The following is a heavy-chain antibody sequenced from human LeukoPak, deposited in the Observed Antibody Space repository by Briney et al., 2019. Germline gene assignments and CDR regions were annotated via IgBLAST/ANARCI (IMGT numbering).Heavy chain of an antibody. CDR2: ISGSGGST. J-gene: IGHJ5*02. CDR3: ARDQRGFGELIT. V-gene: IGHV3-23*01. CDR1: GFTFSSYW. Sequence: GGSLRLSCAASGFTFSSYWMTWVRQAPGKGLEWVSAISGSGGSTYYADSVKGRFTISRDNSKNTLYLQMNSLRAEDTAVYYCARDQRGFGELITWGQGTLVTVSS. D-gene: IGHD3-10*01.